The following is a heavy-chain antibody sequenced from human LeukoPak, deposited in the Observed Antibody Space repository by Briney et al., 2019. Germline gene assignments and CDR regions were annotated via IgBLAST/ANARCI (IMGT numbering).Heavy chain of an antibody. J-gene: IGHJ4*02. CDR1: GGSFSGYY. CDR3: ARGINDFWSGSFDY. D-gene: IGHD3-3*01. V-gene: IGHV4-34*01. CDR2: INHSGST. Sequence: SETLSLTCAVYGGSFSGYYWSWIRQPPGKGLEWIGEINHSGSTNYNPSLKSRVTISVDTSKNQFSLKLSSVTAADTAVYYCARGINDFWSGSFDYWGQGTLVTVSS.